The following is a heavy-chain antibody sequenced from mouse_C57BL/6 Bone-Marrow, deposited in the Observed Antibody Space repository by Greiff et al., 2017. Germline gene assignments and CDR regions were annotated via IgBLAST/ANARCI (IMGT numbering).Heavy chain of an antibody. Sequence: QVQLQQSDAELVKPGASVKISCKVSGYTFTDHTIHWMKQRPEQGLEWIGYIYPRDGSTKYNEKFKGKATLTADKSSSTAYMQLNSLTSEDSAVYFCARKGDYYGSSYGFDYWGQGTTLTVSS. D-gene: IGHD1-1*01. CDR2: IYPRDGST. CDR3: ARKGDYYGSSYGFDY. CDR1: GYTFTDHT. V-gene: IGHV1-78*01. J-gene: IGHJ2*01.